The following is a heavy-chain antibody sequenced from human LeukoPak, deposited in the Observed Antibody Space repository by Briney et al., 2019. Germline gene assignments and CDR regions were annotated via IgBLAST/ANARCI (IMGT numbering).Heavy chain of an antibody. V-gene: IGHV3-7*01. CDR1: EFMFSDYW. CDR3: ATYDNWVAGDV. Sequence: SGGSLRLSCAASEFMFSDYWMSWVRQAPGKGPEWVASINKDGSEEYYADSVKGRFTVSRDNAKNSLFLQMNNLRVEDTAIYYCATYDNWVAGDVWGQGTTVSASS. D-gene: IGHD1-1*01. J-gene: IGHJ6*02. CDR2: INKDGSEE.